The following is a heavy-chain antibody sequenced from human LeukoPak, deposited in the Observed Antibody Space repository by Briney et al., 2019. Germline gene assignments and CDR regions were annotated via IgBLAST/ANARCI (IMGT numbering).Heavy chain of an antibody. J-gene: IGHJ3*02. CDR2: IIPIFGTA. Sequence: GASVKVSCKASGYTFTSHFMHWVRQAPGQGLEGMGGIIPIFGTADYAQKFQGRVTITADESTSTAYMELSSLRSEDTAVYYCARAYCSGSSCYSDAFDIWGQGTMVTVSS. D-gene: IGHD2-15*01. CDR1: GYTFTSHF. CDR3: ARAYCSGSSCYSDAFDI. V-gene: IGHV1-69*13.